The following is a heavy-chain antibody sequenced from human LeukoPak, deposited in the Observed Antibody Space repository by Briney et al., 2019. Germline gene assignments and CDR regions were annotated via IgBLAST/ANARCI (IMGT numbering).Heavy chain of an antibody. CDR3: ARSGWGSSWYYFDS. D-gene: IGHD6-13*01. CDR1: GGSISSSNW. J-gene: IGHJ4*02. CDR2: IFYSGSH. Sequence: SGTLSLTCAVSGGSISSSNWWSWVRQAPGQGLMWIGEIFYSGSHNYNPSLKTRVTISIDEPKNQFSLKLSSVTAADTAVYFCARSGWGSSWYYFDSWGQGTLVTVSS. V-gene: IGHV4-4*02.